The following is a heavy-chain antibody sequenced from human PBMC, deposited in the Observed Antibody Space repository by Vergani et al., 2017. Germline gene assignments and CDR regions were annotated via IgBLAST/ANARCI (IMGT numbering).Heavy chain of an antibody. CDR3: ARAPSSLLYRAGYFQH. J-gene: IGHJ1*01. D-gene: IGHD2-2*02. Sequence: QVSLVESGGGVVQPGRSLTLTCAASGFTFSSYAMHWVRQAPGKGLEWVAVISYDGSNKYYADSVKGRFTISRDNSKNTLYLQMNSLRAEDTAVYYCARAPSSLLYRAGYFQHWGQGTLVTVSS. CDR2: ISYDGSNK. CDR1: GFTFSSYA. V-gene: IGHV3-30-3*01.